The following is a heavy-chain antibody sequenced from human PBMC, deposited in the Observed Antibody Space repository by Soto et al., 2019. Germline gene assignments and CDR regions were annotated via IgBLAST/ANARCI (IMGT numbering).Heavy chain of an antibody. V-gene: IGHV3-7*01. D-gene: IGHD2-15*01. Sequence: GGSLKLSCAASGFTFSSYWMSWVRQAPGKGLEWVANIKQDGSEKYYVDSVKGRFTISRDNAKNSLYLQMNSLRAEDTAVYYCARDNCSGGSCYDAFDIWGQGTMVTVSS. CDR1: GFTFSSYW. CDR2: IKQDGSEK. J-gene: IGHJ3*02. CDR3: ARDNCSGGSCYDAFDI.